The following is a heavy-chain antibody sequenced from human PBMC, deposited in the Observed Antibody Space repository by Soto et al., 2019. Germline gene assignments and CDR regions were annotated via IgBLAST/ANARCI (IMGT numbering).Heavy chain of an antibody. J-gene: IGHJ3*02. D-gene: IGHD2-2*01. CDR2: ISSSSTI. Sequence: GGSLRLSCAASGFTFSSYSMNWVRQAPGKGLEWVSYISSSSTIYYADSVKGRFTISRDNAKNSLYLQMNSLRAEDTAVYYCARDEPLASDIVVVPAANLPFDIWGQGTMVTVSS. CDR1: GFTFSSYS. V-gene: IGHV3-48*01. CDR3: ARDEPLASDIVVVPAANLPFDI.